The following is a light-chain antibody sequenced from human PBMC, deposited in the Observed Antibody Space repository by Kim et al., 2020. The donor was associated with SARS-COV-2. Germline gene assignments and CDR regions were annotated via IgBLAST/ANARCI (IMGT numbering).Light chain of an antibody. Sequence: LGQTVRITCQGDSLRSYYASWYQQKPGQAPVLVIYGKNNRPSGIPDRFSGSSSGNTAALTITGAQAEDEADYYCNSRDSSGNHVVFGGGTKLTVL. V-gene: IGLV3-19*01. J-gene: IGLJ2*01. CDR3: NSRDSSGNHVV. CDR2: GKN. CDR1: SLRSYY.